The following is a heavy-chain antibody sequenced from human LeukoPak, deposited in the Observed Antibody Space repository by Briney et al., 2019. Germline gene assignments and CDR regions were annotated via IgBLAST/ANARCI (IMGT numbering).Heavy chain of an antibody. D-gene: IGHD3-10*01. Sequence: GGSLRLSCAASGFTFSSYSMNWVRQAPGKGLEWVSPISSSSSYTYYADSVKGRFTISRDNAKNSLYLQMNSLRAEDTAVYYCARGRSSSGSMNEYWGQGTLVTVSS. J-gene: IGHJ4*02. V-gene: IGHV3-21*01. CDR2: ISSSSSYT. CDR3: ARGRSSSGSMNEY. CDR1: GFTFSSYS.